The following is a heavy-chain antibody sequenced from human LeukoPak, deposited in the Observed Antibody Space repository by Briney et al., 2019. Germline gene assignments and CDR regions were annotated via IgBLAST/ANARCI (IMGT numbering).Heavy chain of an antibody. V-gene: IGHV4-34*01. D-gene: IGHD3-3*01. Sequence: SETLSLTCAVYGGSFSGYYWSWIRQPPGKGLERIGEINHSGSTNYNPSLKSRVTISVDTSKNQFSLKLSSVTAADTAVYYCARGDDYYFDYWGQGTLVTVSS. CDR1: GGSFSGYY. CDR3: ARGDDYYFDY. CDR2: INHSGST. J-gene: IGHJ4*02.